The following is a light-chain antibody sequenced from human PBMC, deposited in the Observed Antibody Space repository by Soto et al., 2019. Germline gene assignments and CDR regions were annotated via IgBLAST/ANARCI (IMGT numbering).Light chain of an antibody. CDR3: QQRSNWPLT. CDR2: AAS. J-gene: IGKJ4*01. V-gene: IGKV1-9*01. Sequence: IQLTQSPSSLSASVGDRVTIIFRASQGISRYLAWYQQKPGKAPMLLIYAASTLLSGVPSRFSGSGSGADFTLTISSLEPEDFAVYYCQQRSNWPLTFGGGTKVDIK. CDR1: QGISRY.